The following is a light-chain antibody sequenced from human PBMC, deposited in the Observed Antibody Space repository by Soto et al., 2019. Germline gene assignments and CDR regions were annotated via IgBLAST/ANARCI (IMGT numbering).Light chain of an antibody. V-gene: IGLV2-14*01. CDR3: SSYTSSSNLGYV. Sequence: QSVLTQPASVSGSPGQSITISCTGTSSDVGGYNYVSWYQQHPGKAPKLMIYDVSNRPSGVSNRFSGSKSGNTASLTISGLQAEDEADYYCSSYTSSSNLGYVFGTGTKVTVL. CDR2: DVS. CDR1: SSDVGGYNY. J-gene: IGLJ1*01.